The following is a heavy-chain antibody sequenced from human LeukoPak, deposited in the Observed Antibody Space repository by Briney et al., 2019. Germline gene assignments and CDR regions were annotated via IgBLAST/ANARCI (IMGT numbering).Heavy chain of an antibody. Sequence: SETLSLTCTVSGGSISGYYWSWIRQPPGKGLEWIGYIYYSGSTNYNPSLKSRVTTSVDTSKNQFSLKLSSVTAADTAVYYCARGRAVAGIDYWGQGTLVTVSS. V-gene: IGHV4-59*01. CDR3: ARGRAVAGIDY. CDR2: IYYSGST. D-gene: IGHD6-19*01. J-gene: IGHJ4*02. CDR1: GGSISGYY.